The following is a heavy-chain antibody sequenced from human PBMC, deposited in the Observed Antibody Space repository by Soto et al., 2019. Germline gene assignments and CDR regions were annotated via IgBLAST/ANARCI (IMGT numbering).Heavy chain of an antibody. CDR3: ARGGIAAAAPPDY. J-gene: IGHJ4*02. CDR2: IYYSGST. CDR1: GGSISSGGYY. Sequence: QVQLQESGPGLVKPSQTLSLTCTVSGGSISSGGYYWSWIRQHPGKGLEWIGYIYYSGSTYYNPSLKSRVTISVDTSQNQSSLKLSSVTAADTAVYYCARGGIAAAAPPDYWGQGTLVTVSS. V-gene: IGHV4-31*03. D-gene: IGHD6-13*01.